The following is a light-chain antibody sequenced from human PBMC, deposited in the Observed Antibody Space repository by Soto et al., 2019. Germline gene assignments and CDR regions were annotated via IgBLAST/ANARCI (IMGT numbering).Light chain of an antibody. Sequence: QSALTQPPSASGSPGPSVTISCTGTPSDVGASNYVSWYQQQPGKAPKLRISEVSKRPSGVPDRFAGSKSGNTASLTVSGLQAEDEADYYCSSSAGTKNMVFGAGTKLTVL. CDR2: EVS. CDR1: PSDVGASNY. V-gene: IGLV2-8*01. CDR3: SSSAGTKNMV. J-gene: IGLJ2*01.